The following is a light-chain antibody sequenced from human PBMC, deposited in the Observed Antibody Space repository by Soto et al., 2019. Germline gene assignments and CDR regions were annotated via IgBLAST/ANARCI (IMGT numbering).Light chain of an antibody. CDR3: HQYHSPPQT. V-gene: IGKV3D-15*01. CDR2: AAS. Sequence: EVVMTQSPANLSVSPGVGATLSCWASQPVSDKLAWYQQKPGQAPRLLIYAASYRATGIPDKFSGSGSGTDFSLTISRLEPEDSAVYYCHQYHSPPQTFGQGTKVDIK. CDR1: QPVSDK. J-gene: IGKJ2*01.